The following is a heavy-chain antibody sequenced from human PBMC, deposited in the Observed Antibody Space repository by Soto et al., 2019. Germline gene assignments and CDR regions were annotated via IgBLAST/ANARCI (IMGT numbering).Heavy chain of an antibody. V-gene: IGHV1-8*01. CDR1: GYTFTSYA. Sequence: QVQLVQSGAAVKKPGASVKVSCKASGYTFTSYAINWVRQATGQGLEWMGWMNPNSGNTGYAQKFQGRVNMSRNTPISTANIEQSGVRYDDTAVFDCAPEKTSYGMDVWGQGTTVTVSS. J-gene: IGHJ6*01. CDR2: MNPNSGNT. CDR3: APEKTSYGMDV.